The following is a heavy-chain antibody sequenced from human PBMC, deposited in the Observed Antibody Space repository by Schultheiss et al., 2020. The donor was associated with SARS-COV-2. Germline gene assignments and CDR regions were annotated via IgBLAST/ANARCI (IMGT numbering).Heavy chain of an antibody. V-gene: IGHV3-30*14. D-gene: IGHD3-22*01. J-gene: IGHJ4*01. CDR2: ISYDGSNK. CDR3: ARYGGNTYYYDSSGYYKGSYFDY. CDR1: GFTFSNAW. Sequence: GESLKISCAASGFTFSNAWMSWVRQAPGKGLEWVAVISYDGSNKYYADSVKGRFTISRDNSKNTLYLQVGSLRAEDMAVYYCARYGGNTYYYDSSGYYKGSYFDYWGHGTLVTVSS.